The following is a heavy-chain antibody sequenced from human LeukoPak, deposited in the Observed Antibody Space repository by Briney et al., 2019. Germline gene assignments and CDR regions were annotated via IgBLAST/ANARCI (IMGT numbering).Heavy chain of an antibody. CDR2: ISAYNGNT. Sequence: ASVKVSCKASGYTFTSYAISWVRQAPGQGLEWMGWISAYNGNTTYAQKFQGRVTMTKDTSTSTAYMELRSLRSDDTAVYYCARDYNFREKYNWFDPWGQGTLVTVSS. CDR3: ARDYNFREKYNWFDP. J-gene: IGHJ5*02. D-gene: IGHD1-20*01. V-gene: IGHV1-18*01. CDR1: GYTFTSYA.